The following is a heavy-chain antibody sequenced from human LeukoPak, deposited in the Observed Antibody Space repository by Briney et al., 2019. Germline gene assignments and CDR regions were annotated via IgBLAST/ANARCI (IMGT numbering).Heavy chain of an antibody. D-gene: IGHD3-10*01. J-gene: IGHJ4*02. CDR3: ARSDISIVRGAMV. Sequence: GASVKVSCKASGYTFTTYGISWVRQAPGQGLEWMGWISGYNGNTNYARKFQGRITMTTETSTSTAYMELRSLRSDDTAVYYCARSDISIVRGAMVWGQGTLVIVSS. V-gene: IGHV1-18*01. CDR2: ISGYNGNT. CDR1: GYTFTTYG.